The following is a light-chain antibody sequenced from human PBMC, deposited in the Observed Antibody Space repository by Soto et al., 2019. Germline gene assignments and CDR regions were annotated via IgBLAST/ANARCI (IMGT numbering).Light chain of an antibody. CDR2: DVS. CDR3: CSYAGSYTWI. J-gene: IGLJ2*01. CDR1: SSDVGGYNY. V-gene: IGLV2-11*01. Sequence: QSALTQPRSVSGSPGQSVTISCTGTSSDVGGYNYVSWHRQHPAKAPKLMIYDVSKRPSGVPDRFSGSKSGNTASLTISGLQAEYEADYYCCSYAGSYTWIFGGGTKLTVL.